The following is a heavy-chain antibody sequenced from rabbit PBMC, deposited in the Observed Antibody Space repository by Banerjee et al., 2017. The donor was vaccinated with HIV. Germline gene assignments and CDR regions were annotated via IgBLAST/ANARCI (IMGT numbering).Heavy chain of an antibody. CDR1: GFSFSNRYH. CDR2: IYAGSSGST. Sequence: QEQLEESGGDLVKPEGSLTLTCTASGFSFSNRYHMCWVRQAPGKGLEWIACIYAGSSGSTYYASWAKGRFTISKTSSTTVTLQMTSLTAADTATYFCARDLAGVIGWNFNLWGQGTLVTVS. J-gene: IGHJ4*01. CDR3: ARDLAGVIGWNFNL. V-gene: IGHV1S45*01. D-gene: IGHD4-1*01.